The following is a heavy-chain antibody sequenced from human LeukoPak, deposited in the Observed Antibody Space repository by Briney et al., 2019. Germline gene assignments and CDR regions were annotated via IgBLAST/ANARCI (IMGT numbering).Heavy chain of an antibody. V-gene: IGHV3-7*01. CDR2: IKQDGSEK. J-gene: IGHJ4*02. D-gene: IGHD3-10*01. Sequence: GGSLRLSCAASGFTFSLYAMSWVRQAPGKGLEWVANIKQDGSEKYYVDPVKGRFTISRDNAKNSLYLQMNSLRAEDTAVYYCAKLLWFGELLSPHDYWGQGTLVTVSS. CDR3: AKLLWFGELLSPHDY. CDR1: GFTFSLYA.